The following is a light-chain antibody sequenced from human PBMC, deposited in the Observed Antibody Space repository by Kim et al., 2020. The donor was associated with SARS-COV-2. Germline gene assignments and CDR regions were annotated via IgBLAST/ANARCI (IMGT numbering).Light chain of an antibody. V-gene: IGLV3-1*01. CDR3: QTWDRTTYV. CDR2: QDN. CDR1: KLGNKY. Sequence: SYELTQPPSVSVSPGQTAIIACSGNKLGNKYASWYQQKPGQSPVLVIFQDNKRSSAIPERFSGSTSGDTATLTITGTQAMDEADYYCQTWDRTTYVFGTG. J-gene: IGLJ1*01.